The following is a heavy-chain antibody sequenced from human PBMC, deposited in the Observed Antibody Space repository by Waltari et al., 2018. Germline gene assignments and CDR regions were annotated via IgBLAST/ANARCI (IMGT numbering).Heavy chain of an antibody. Sequence: QVHVVESGGGVFQPGGSLRLSCAASGFTLGHSGMHWVRQAPGKGLEWVAVIQYDGSIKNYADSVKGRFTISRENSKNTLYLEMKSLRAEDTAVYYCAREYSRICFHALDGWGQGTAVTVSS. J-gene: IGHJ6*02. V-gene: IGHV3-33*05. CDR3: AREYSRICFHALDG. D-gene: IGHD6-13*01. CDR1: GFTLGHSG. CDR2: IQYDGSIK.